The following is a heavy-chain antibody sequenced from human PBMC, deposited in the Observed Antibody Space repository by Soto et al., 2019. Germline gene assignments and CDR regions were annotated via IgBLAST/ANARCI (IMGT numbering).Heavy chain of an antibody. CDR2: IYYSGST. J-gene: IGHJ6*02. Sequence: SETLSLTCTVSGGSISSGGYYWSWIRQHPGKGLEWIGYIYYSGSTYYNPSLKSRVTISVDTSKNQFSLKLSSVTAADTAVYYCARVGNIAAAGTLYYYYYGMDVWGQGTTVTVSS. CDR1: GGSISSGGYY. D-gene: IGHD6-13*01. V-gene: IGHV4-31*03. CDR3: ARVGNIAAAGTLYYYYYGMDV.